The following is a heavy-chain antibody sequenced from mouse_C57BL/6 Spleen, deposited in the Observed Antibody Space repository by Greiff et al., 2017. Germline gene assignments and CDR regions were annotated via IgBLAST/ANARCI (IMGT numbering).Heavy chain of an antibody. D-gene: IGHD3-2*02. CDR1: GYTFTSYW. Sequence: VQLQQPGAELVMPGASVKLSCKASGYTFTSYWMHWVKQRPGQGLEWIGEIDPSDSYTNYNQKFKGKSTLTVDKSSSTAYMQLSSLTSEDSAVYYCARGDSSGFLAYWGQETLVTVSA. CDR2: IDPSDSYT. V-gene: IGHV1-69*01. CDR3: ARGDSSGFLAY. J-gene: IGHJ3*01.